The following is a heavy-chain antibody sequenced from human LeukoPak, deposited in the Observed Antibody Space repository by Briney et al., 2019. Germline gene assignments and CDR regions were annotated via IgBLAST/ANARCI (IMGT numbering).Heavy chain of an antibody. V-gene: IGHV1-18*01. CDR3: ARDIVVVPAAYYYYYGMDV. D-gene: IGHD2-2*01. J-gene: IGHJ6*02. CDR1: GYTFTSYG. CDR2: ISAYNGNT. Sequence: ASVKVSCKASGYTFTSYGISWVRQAPGHGLVWMGWISAYNGNTNYAQKLQGRVTMNTDTSTSTAYMELRSLRSDDTAVYYCARDIVVVPAAYYYYYGMDVWGQGTTVTVSS.